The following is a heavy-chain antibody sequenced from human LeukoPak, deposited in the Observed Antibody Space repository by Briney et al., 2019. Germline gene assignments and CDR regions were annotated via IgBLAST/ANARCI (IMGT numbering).Heavy chain of an antibody. CDR2: ISGTGSGYST. D-gene: IGHD2/OR15-2a*01. CDR3: AKDPHPRRSTTITMDY. CDR1: GFTFRDYA. Sequence: HSGGSLRLSCVASGFTFRDYAMSWVRQAPGRGREWVSVISGTGSGYSTYYADSVKGRFTISRDDSKNTLYLQMNSLRAEDTAVYFCAKDPHPRRSTTITMDYWGQGTLVTVSS. V-gene: IGHV3-23*01. J-gene: IGHJ4*02.